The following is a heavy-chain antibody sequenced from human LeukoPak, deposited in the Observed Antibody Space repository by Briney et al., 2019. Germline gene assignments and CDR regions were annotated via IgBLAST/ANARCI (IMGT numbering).Heavy chain of an antibody. V-gene: IGHV5-51*01. J-gene: IGHJ4*02. CDR2: IYPGDSET. CDR1: GYSFTTYW. Sequence: GESLKISCXGSGYSFTTYWIAWVRQMPGKGLECMGIIYPGDSETRYSPSFQGQVSISVDKSISTAYLQWSSLKASDTAMYYCARHKGFDYWGQGTLVTVSS. CDR3: ARHKGFDY.